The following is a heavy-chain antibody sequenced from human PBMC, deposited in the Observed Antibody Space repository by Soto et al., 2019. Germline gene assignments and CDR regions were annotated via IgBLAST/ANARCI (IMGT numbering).Heavy chain of an antibody. CDR1: GDSVSSNSAA. D-gene: IGHD2-2*01. V-gene: IGHV6-1*01. CDR3: ARDPNYCISTSCYGDYYYGMYV. Sequence: SQTLSLTCAISGDSVSSNSAAWNWIRQSPSRGLEWLGRTYYRSKWYNDYAVSVKSRITINPDTSKNQFSLQLNSVTPEDTAVYYCARDPNYCISTSCYGDYYYGMYVWGQGTTVTVSS. J-gene: IGHJ6*02. CDR2: TYYRSKWYN.